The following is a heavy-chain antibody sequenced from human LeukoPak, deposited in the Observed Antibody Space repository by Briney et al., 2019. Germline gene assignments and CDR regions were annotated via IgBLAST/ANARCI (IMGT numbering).Heavy chain of an antibody. D-gene: IGHD1-26*01. J-gene: IGHJ4*02. CDR3: VKGSD. CDR2: ISSTGSST. Sequence: PGGSLRLSCSAPGFXFSNYEMHWVRQAPGKALEYVSTISSTGSSTYYAVSVQGRFAISRDNSKKMLFLQMSSLRPEDTAVYYCVKGSDWGLGTLVSVSS. CDR1: GFXFSNYE. V-gene: IGHV3-64D*09.